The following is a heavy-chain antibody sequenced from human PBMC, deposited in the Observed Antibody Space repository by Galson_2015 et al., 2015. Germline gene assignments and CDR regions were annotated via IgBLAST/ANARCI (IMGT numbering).Heavy chain of an antibody. V-gene: IGHV3-48*02. CDR2: ITSDSSII. CDR1: GFTFSTYL. J-gene: IGHJ4*02. D-gene: IGHD1-14*01. Sequence: SLRLSCAASGFTFSTYLMCWVRQAPGKGLEWVSYITSDSSIIYYADSVKGRFTISRDNARNSLYLQMNGLRDEDTALYYCVRNGNFDYWGQGTLVTVSS. CDR3: VRNGNFDY.